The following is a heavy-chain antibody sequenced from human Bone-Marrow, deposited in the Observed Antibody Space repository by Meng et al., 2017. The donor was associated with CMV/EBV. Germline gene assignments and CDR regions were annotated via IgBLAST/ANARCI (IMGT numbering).Heavy chain of an antibody. J-gene: IGHJ1*01. CDR3: ARINGPFWSGSFQH. Sequence: GESLKISCAASGFTFSSYAMSWVRQAPGKGLEWVSSISSSSSYIYYADSVKGRFTISRDNAKNSLYLQMNSLRAEDTAVYYCARINGPFWSGSFQHWGQGPRVTGYS. V-gene: IGHV3-21*01. CDR2: ISSSSSYI. CDR1: GFTFSSYA. D-gene: IGHD3-3*01.